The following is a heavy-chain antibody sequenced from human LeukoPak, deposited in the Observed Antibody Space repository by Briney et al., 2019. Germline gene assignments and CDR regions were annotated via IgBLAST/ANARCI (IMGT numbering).Heavy chain of an antibody. CDR3: ARVQGTVTTTWYFDL. D-gene: IGHD4-17*01. CDR2: INWNGGST. CDR1: GFAFDYYA. V-gene: IGHV3-20*02. Sequence: GGSLRLSFAASGFAFDYYAMRWGRPAPGKGLEWGSGINWNGGSTGYSDSVKGRFTISRDNAKKSLYLQMNSLRAEDTALYHCARVQGTVTTTWYFDLWGRGTLVTVSS. J-gene: IGHJ2*01.